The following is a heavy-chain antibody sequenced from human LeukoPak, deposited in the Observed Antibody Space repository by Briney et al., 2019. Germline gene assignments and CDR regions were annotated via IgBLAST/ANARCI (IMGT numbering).Heavy chain of an antibody. V-gene: IGHV3-21*01. CDR1: GFTFSSYS. D-gene: IGHD3-3*01. CDR2: ISSSSSYI. Sequence: PGGSLRLSCAASGFTFSSYSMNWVRQAPGKGLEWVSSISSSSSYIYYADSVKGRFTISRDNAKNSLYLQMNSLRAEDTAVYYCARDRDPTIFGAHFDYWGQGTLVTVSS. J-gene: IGHJ4*02. CDR3: ARDRDPTIFGAHFDY.